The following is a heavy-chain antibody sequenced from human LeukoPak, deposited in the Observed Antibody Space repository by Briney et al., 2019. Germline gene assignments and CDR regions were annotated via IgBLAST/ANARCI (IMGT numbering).Heavy chain of an antibody. CDR2: ISYDGSNK. Sequence: GGSLRLSCAASGFTFSSYAMHWVRQAPGKGLEWVAVISYDGSNKYYADSVKGRFTISRDNFKNTLYLQMNSLRAEDTAVYYCARALRWSNAFDIWGQGTMVTVSS. CDR3: ARALRWSNAFDI. CDR1: GFTFSSYA. V-gene: IGHV3-30-3*01. J-gene: IGHJ3*02. D-gene: IGHD4-23*01.